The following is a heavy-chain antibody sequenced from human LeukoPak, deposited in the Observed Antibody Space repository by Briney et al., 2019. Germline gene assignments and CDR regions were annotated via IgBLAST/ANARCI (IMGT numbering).Heavy chain of an antibody. CDR3: AKDYVRGSYRWESYFDY. CDR1: GFTFSDYY. J-gene: IGHJ4*02. D-gene: IGHD3-16*02. CDR2: ISSSGSTI. V-gene: IGHV3-11*04. Sequence: KPGGSLRLSCAASGFTFSDYYMSWIRQAPGKGLEWVSYISSSGSTIYYADSVKGRFTISRDNAKNSLYLQMNSLRAEDTAVYYCAKDYVRGSYRWESYFDYWGQGTLVTVSS.